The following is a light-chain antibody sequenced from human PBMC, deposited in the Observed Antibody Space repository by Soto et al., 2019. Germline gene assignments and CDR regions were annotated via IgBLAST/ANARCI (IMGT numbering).Light chain of an antibody. CDR1: SSNIGSNY. Sequence: QSVLTQPPSVSAAPGQKATISCSGSSSNIGSNYVSWYQQLPGTAPKLLIYDNNKRPSGIPDRFSGSKSGTSATLDITGLQTGDEADYYCGTWDTSLTAYVFGSGTKVNVL. J-gene: IGLJ1*01. V-gene: IGLV1-51*01. CDR2: DNN. CDR3: GTWDTSLTAYV.